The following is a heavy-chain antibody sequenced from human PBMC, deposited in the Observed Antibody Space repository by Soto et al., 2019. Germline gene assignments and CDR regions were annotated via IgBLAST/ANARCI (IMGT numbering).Heavy chain of an antibody. Sequence: EVQLVESGGGLVKPGGSLRVSCAASGFTFSNAWMSWVRQSPGKGLEGVGGIKSKADGERTEYPPAVKGRITNSRSDSETTPYLQMISLTTDDTAVYYCTTAPLTPTYDSPWKYLQQGGARYYGMDVWGQGATVTVSS. J-gene: IGHJ6*02. D-gene: IGHD1-7*01. CDR3: TTAPLTPTYDSPWKYLQQGGARYYGMDV. V-gene: IGHV3-15*01. CDR2: IKSKADGERT. CDR1: GFTFSNAW.